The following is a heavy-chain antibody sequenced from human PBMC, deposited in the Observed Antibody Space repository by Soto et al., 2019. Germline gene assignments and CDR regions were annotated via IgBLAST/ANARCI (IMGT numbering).Heavy chain of an antibody. D-gene: IGHD2-15*01. CDR3: ARPSRATYCSGGSCYWGYFDY. V-gene: IGHV3-33*01. CDR2: IWYDGSNK. Sequence: PGGSLRLSCAASGFTFSSYGMHWVRQAPGKGLEWVAVIWYDGSNKYYADSVKGRFTISRDNSKNTLYLQMNSLRAEDTAVYYCARPSRATYCSGGSCYWGYFDYWGQGTLVTVSS. J-gene: IGHJ4*02. CDR1: GFTFSSYG.